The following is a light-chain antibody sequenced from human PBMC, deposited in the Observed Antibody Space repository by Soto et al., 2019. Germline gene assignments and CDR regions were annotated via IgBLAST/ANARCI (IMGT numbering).Light chain of an antibody. CDR1: NIGSKS. CDR2: YDR. CDR3: QVWDTSSDHVV. J-gene: IGLJ3*02. Sequence: SYELTQPPSVSVAPGKTARITCEGNNIGSKSVHWYQQKPGQAPVVVIYYDRDRPSEIPERFSGSNSGDTATLTISGVEAGDEADYHCQVWDTSSDHVVFGGGTKLTVL. V-gene: IGLV3-21*04.